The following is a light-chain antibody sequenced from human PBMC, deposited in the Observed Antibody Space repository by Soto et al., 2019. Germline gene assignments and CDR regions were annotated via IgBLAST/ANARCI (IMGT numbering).Light chain of an antibody. J-gene: IGLJ1*01. V-gene: IGLV2-14*01. CDR3: CSYTSSITRYL. CDR1: SSDVGGYNY. Sequence: QSALTQPASVSGSPGQSITISCTGTSSDVGGYNYVSWYQQHPGQAPKLMIYDVNNRPSGISDRFSGPKSGNTASLTISWLQAQEAAEYYCCSYTSSITRYLFGTGTKVPVL. CDR2: DVN.